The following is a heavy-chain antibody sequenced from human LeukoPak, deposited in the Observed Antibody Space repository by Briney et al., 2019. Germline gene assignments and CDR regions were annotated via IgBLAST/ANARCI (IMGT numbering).Heavy chain of an antibody. J-gene: IGHJ4*02. CDR1: GGSFSGYY. CDR3: ARPYTRSSGWSENHFDY. Sequence: LSLTCAVYGGSFSGYYWSWIRQPPGKGLEWVAVIWYDGSNKYYADSVKGRFTISRDNSMNTLYLHMNGLRAEDTAVYYCARPYTRSSGWSENHFDYWGQGTLVTVSS. CDR2: IWYDGSNK. V-gene: IGHV3-33*08. D-gene: IGHD6-19*01.